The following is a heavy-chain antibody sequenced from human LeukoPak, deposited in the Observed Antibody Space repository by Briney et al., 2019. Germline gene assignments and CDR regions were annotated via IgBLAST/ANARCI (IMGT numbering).Heavy chain of an antibody. CDR3: ARYLYYSSSWYDWFDP. J-gene: IGHJ5*02. D-gene: IGHD6-13*01. CDR1: GGSFSGYY. Sequence: PSETLSLTCAVYGGSFSGYYWSWIRQPPGKGLEWIGEINHSGSTNYNPSLKSRVTISVDTSRNQFSLKLSSVTAADTAVYYCARYLYYSSSWYDWFDPWGQGTLVTVSS. CDR2: INHSGST. V-gene: IGHV4-34*01.